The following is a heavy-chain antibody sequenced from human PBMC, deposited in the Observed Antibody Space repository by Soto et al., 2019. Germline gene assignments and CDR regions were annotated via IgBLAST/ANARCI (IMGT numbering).Heavy chain of an antibody. Sequence: QVQLVQSGAEVKKPGASVKVSCKASGYTFTSYDINWVRQTAGQGLEWMGWMSPKTANTGYAQKFQGGVTMTRSTSISTAYMELSSLTSEDTAVYYCTGGPPNWGFDSWGQGTPVTVSS. CDR1: GYTFTSYD. CDR3: TGGPPNWGFDS. V-gene: IGHV1-8*01. J-gene: IGHJ5*01. D-gene: IGHD7-27*01. CDR2: MSPKTANT.